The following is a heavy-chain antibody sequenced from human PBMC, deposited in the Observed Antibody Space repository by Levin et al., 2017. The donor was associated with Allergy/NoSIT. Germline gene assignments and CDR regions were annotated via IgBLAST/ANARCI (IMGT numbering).Heavy chain of an antibody. CDR1: GFTFSSYA. CDR2: ISGSGGST. D-gene: IGHD6-19*01. V-gene: IGHV3-23*01. CDR3: AKGVAVAGNWYFDL. Sequence: GESLKISCAASGFTFSSYAMSWVRQAPGKGLEWVSAISGSGGSTYYADSVKGRFTISRDNSKNTLYLQMNSLRAEDTAVYYCAKGVAVAGNWYFDLWGRGTLVTVSS. J-gene: IGHJ2*01.